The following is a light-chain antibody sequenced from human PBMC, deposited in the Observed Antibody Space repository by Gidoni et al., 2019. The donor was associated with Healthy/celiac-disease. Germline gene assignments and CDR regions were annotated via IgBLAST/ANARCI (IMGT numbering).Light chain of an antibody. CDR3: QQYGSTPRT. J-gene: IGKJ1*01. V-gene: IGKV3-20*01. CDR1: QSVSSSY. CDR2: GAS. Sequence: ELVLTQSPGTLSLSPGERATLSCRASQSVSSSYLSWYQQKPGQAPRLLIYGASSRDTGIPDRVSGSGSGTDCTLTISRLEPEDCAVYYCQQYGSTPRTFGQGTKVEIK.